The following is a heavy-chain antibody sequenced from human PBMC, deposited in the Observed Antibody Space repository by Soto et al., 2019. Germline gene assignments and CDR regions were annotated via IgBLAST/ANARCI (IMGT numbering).Heavy chain of an antibody. CDR2: IIPILGIA. Sequence: QVQLVQSGAEVKKPGSSVKVSCKASGGTFSSYTISWVRQAPGQGLEWMGRIIPILGIANYAQKFQGRVTITADKSTSTAYMELSSLRSEDTAVYYCARDYCSSTSCYLSYGMDVWGQGITVTVSS. J-gene: IGHJ6*02. CDR1: GGTFSSYT. D-gene: IGHD2-2*01. V-gene: IGHV1-69*08. CDR3: ARDYCSSTSCYLSYGMDV.